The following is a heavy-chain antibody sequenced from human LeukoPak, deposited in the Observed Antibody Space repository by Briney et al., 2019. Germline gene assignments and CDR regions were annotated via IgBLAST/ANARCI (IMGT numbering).Heavy chain of an antibody. CDR1: GGSFSGYY. CDR2: INHSGST. CDR3: ARLLGYGSGSYYNGFDY. J-gene: IGHJ4*02. V-gene: IGHV4-34*01. Sequence: SETLSLTCAVYGGSFSGYYWSWIRQPPGKGLEWIGEINHSGSTYYNPSLKSRVTISVDTSKNQFSLKLSSVTAADTAVYYCARLLGYGSGSYYNGFDYWGQGTLVTVSS. D-gene: IGHD3-10*01.